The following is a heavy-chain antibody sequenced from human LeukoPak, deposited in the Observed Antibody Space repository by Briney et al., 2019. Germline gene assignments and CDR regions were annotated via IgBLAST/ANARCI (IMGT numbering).Heavy chain of an antibody. CDR3: ARVLDLSKRGLDAFDI. D-gene: IGHD3-16*01. CDR2: IYYSGST. CDR1: GGSISSGDYY. V-gene: IGHV4-30-4*02. Sequence: SETLSLTCTVSGGSISSGDYYWSWIRQPPGKGLEWIGYIYYSGSTYYNPSLKSRVTISVDTSKNQFSLKLSSATAADTAVYYCARVLDLSKRGLDAFDIWGQGTMVTVSS. J-gene: IGHJ3*02.